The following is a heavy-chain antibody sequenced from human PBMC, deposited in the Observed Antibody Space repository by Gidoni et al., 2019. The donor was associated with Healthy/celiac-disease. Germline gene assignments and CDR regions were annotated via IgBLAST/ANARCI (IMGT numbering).Heavy chain of an antibody. CDR3: ASRSHFDYGGNPRDY. D-gene: IGHD4-17*01. CDR1: GGSFSGYY. J-gene: IGHJ4*02. Sequence: QVQLQQWGAGLLKPSETLSLTCAVYGGSFSGYYWSWIRQPPGKGLEWIGEINHSGSTNYNPSLKSRVTISVDTSKNQFSLKLSSVTAADTAVYYCASRSHFDYGGNPRDYWGQGTLVTVSS. V-gene: IGHV4-34*01. CDR2: INHSGST.